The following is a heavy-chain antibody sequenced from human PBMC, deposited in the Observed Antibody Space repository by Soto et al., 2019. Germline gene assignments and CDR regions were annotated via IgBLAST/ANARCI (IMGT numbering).Heavy chain of an antibody. CDR3: AKDLFYDFWSGRNWFDP. Sequence: LRLSCAASGFTFSSYAMSWVRQAPGKGLEWVSAISGSGGSTCYADSVKGRFTISRDNSKNTLYLQMNSLRAEDTAVYYCAKDLFYDFWSGRNWFDPWGQGTLVTVSS. V-gene: IGHV3-23*01. J-gene: IGHJ5*02. CDR1: GFTFSSYA. D-gene: IGHD3-3*01. CDR2: ISGSGGST.